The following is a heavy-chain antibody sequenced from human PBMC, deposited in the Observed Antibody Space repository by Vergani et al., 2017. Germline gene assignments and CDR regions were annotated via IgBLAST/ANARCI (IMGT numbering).Heavy chain of an antibody. V-gene: IGHV1-2*02. Sequence: QVQLMQSGPVMKKPGGSMKVSCQASESTFSDYNIHWVRPTPGQGLQWMVWISPKTGDTDYLQRFQDRVTMTRDASTKTVYLKMTRLTSDDTAIYYCAHSWNFGRRDWFDSWGPGTLVTVSS. CDR2: ISPKTGDT. CDR3: AHSWNFGRRDWFDS. J-gene: IGHJ5*01. D-gene: IGHD1-26*01. CDR1: ESTFSDYN.